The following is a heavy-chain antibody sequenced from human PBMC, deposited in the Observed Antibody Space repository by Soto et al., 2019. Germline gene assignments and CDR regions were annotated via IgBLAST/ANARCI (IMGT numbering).Heavy chain of an antibody. CDR2: IYYSGST. V-gene: IGHV4-30-4*01. Sequence: QVQLQESGPGLVKPSQTLSLTCTVSGGSISSGDYYWSWIRQPPGKGLEWIGYIYYSGSTYYNPSLKSRVTISGDTAKSQFSQELSSVTAPDAAVYYCARDRGYSGYDYWRGRGGWGQGTTVTVSS. CDR1: GGSISSGDYY. D-gene: IGHD5-12*01. J-gene: IGHJ6*02. CDR3: ARDRGYSGYDYWRGRGG.